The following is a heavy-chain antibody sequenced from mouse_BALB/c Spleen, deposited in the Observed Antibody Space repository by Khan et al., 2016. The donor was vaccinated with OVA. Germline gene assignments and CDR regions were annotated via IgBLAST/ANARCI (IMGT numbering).Heavy chain of an antibody. CDR2: ISSGSSTI. CDR3: VRDYYGSSYMTY. Sequence: EVELVESGGGLVQPGGSRKLSCAASGFTFSSFGMHWFRQAPEKGLEWVAYISSGSSTIYYADTVKGRFTISRDNPKNTLFLQMTSLRSEDTAIDYCVRDYYGSSYMTYWGQGTLVTVSA. J-gene: IGHJ3*01. V-gene: IGHV5-17*02. CDR1: GFTFSSFG. D-gene: IGHD1-1*01.